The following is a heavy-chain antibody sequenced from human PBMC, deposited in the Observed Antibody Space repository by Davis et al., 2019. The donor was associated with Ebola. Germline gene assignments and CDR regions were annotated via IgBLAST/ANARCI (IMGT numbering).Heavy chain of an antibody. J-gene: IGHJ6*04. V-gene: IGHV3-30-3*01. Sequence: GESLKISCAASGFTFSSYAMHWVRQAPGKGLEWVAVISYDGSNKYYADSVKGRFTISRDNSKNTLYLQMNSLRAEDTAVYYCARGFGGSSGYPTLYGMDVWGKGTTVTVSS. CDR1: GFTFSSYA. CDR3: ARGFGGSSGYPTLYGMDV. D-gene: IGHD3-22*01. CDR2: ISYDGSNK.